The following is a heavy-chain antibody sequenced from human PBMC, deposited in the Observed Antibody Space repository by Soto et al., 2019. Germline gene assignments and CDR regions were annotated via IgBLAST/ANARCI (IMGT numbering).Heavy chain of an antibody. CDR3: ARHLVGSTRGNFDY. Sequence: GESLKISCRGSGYTFTSYWIGWVRQMPGKGMEWMGNIYPYDSDTRYSPSFQGQVTISADTSITTAYLQWSGLRASDTAMYFCARHLVGSTRGNFDYWGQGTLVTVSS. V-gene: IGHV5-51*01. CDR1: GYTFTSYW. CDR2: IYPYDSDT. D-gene: IGHD2-2*01. J-gene: IGHJ4*01.